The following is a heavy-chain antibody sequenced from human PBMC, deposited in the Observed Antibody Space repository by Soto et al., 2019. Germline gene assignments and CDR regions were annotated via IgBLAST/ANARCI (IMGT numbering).Heavy chain of an antibody. V-gene: IGHV1-2*04. CDR3: ARDMYDSTYYYYGMDV. D-gene: IGHD3-22*01. CDR1: GYTFTVYY. J-gene: IGHJ6*02. Sequence: GASVNVYCKTAGYTFTVYYMHWVRQAPRQGLEWMGWINPNSGGTNYAQKFQGWVTMTRDTSISTAYMELSRLRSDDTAVYYCARDMYDSTYYYYGMDVWGQGTTVTVSS. CDR2: INPNSGGT.